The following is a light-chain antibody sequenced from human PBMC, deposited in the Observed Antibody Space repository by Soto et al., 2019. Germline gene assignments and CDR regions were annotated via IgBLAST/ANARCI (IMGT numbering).Light chain of an antibody. V-gene: IGKV1-5*01. Sequence: DIPMTQSPSTLSASIGDRVTITCRASQSVSGWLAWYQQKPREAPKLLIYGAYTLQGGVPSRFSGSGSGTDFTLTITGLQPDDFATYFCQQYNTYSTFGQGTKVEI. CDR3: QQYNTYST. CDR1: QSVSGW. J-gene: IGKJ1*01. CDR2: GAY.